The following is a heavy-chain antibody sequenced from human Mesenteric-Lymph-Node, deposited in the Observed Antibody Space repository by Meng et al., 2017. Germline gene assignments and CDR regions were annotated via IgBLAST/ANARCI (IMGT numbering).Heavy chain of an antibody. CDR3: ATFPDIVVVVAAKPY. J-gene: IGHJ4*02. CDR1: GFTFSSYA. V-gene: IGHV3-23*01. Sequence: GGSLRLSCAASGFTFSSYAMSWVRQAPGKGLEWVSAISGSGGSTYYADPVKGRFTISRDNSKNTLYLQMNSLRAEDTAVYYCATFPDIVVVVAAKPYWGQGTLVTVSS. D-gene: IGHD2-15*01. CDR2: ISGSGGST.